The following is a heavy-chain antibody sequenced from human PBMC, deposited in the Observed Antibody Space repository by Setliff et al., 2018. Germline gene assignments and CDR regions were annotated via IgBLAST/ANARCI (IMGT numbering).Heavy chain of an antibody. CDR2: TIPMFGTT. CDR1: GATFSSHG. V-gene: IGHV1-69*05. CDR3: TRSSSYGMRYWFDS. D-gene: IGHD2-2*01. Sequence: SVKVSCKASGATFSSHGISWVRQAPGQGLEWMGGTIPMFGTTEYAQKFQGRVTMTRDTSMSTVYMELTRLTSDDTAVYYCTRSSSYGMRYWFDSWGQGTLVTVSS. J-gene: IGHJ5*01.